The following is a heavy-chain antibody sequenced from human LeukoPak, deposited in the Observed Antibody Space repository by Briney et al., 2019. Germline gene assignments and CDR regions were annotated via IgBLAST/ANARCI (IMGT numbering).Heavy chain of an antibody. V-gene: IGHV4-4*02. D-gene: IGHD6-19*01. CDR1: GGSITISYW. J-gene: IGHJ4*02. Sequence: SGTLSLTCAVSGGSITISYWWSWVRQPPGKGLEWIGEIHHGGSTNYEPSLKSRVTMSVDKSKNQFSLRLTSVTAADTAVYYCASHIPETGMRGFDHWGQGALVTVSS. CDR3: ASHIPETGMRGFDH. CDR2: IHHGGST.